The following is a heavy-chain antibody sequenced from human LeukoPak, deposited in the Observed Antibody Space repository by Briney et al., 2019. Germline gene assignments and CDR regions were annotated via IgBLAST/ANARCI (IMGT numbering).Heavy chain of an antibody. CDR2: IYHSGST. V-gene: IGHV4-30-2*01. Sequence: PSQTLSLTCTVSGGSISSGGYYWSWIRQPPGKGLEWIGYIYHSGSTYYNPSLKSRVTISVDRSKNQFSLKLSSVTAADTAVYYCARGGGYYGSGSYASVASYFDYWGQGTLVTVSS. D-gene: IGHD3-10*01. J-gene: IGHJ4*02. CDR3: ARGGGYYGSGSYASVASYFDY. CDR1: GGSISSGGYY.